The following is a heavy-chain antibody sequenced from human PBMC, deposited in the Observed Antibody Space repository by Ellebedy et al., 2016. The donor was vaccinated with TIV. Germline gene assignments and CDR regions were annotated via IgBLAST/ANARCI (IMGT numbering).Heavy chain of an antibody. CDR1: GGSISSYY. J-gene: IGHJ5*02. Sequence: SETLSLXCTVSGGSISSYYWSWIRQPPGKGLEWIGYIYYSGSTNYNPSLKSRVTISVDTSKNQFSLKLSSVTAADTAVYYCARGPIVRVRGVIFSQRRDNWFDPWGQGTLVTVSS. V-gene: IGHV4-59*12. D-gene: IGHD3-10*01. CDR2: IYYSGST. CDR3: ARGPIVRVRGVIFSQRRDNWFDP.